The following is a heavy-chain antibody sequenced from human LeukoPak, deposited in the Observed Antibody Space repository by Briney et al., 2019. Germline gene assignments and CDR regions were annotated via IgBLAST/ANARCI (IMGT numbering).Heavy chain of an antibody. V-gene: IGHV3-23*01. CDR1: GFTFSSYS. CDR2: ISGSGGNT. J-gene: IGHJ3*02. Sequence: GGSLRLSCAASGFTFSSYSMNWVRQAPGKGLEWVSAISGSGGNTYYADSVKGRFSISRDSSKNTLYLQMNNLRVEDTAVYYCAREVYGARNPFHIWGQGTMVTVSA. CDR3: AREVYGARNPFHI. D-gene: IGHD4-17*01.